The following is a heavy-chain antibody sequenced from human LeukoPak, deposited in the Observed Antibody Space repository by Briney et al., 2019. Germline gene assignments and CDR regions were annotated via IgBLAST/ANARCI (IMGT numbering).Heavy chain of an antibody. D-gene: IGHD5-18*01. CDR1: GYTFTSYG. V-gene: IGHV1-18*04. CDR2: ISAYNGNT. CDR3: ARDCRGYSYGCDDAFDI. J-gene: IGHJ3*02. Sequence: EASVKVSCKASGYTFTSYGISWVRQAPGQGLEWMGWISAYNGNTNYAQKLQGRVTMTTDTSTSTAYMELRSLRSDDTAVYYCARDCRGYSYGCDDAFDIWGQGTMVTASS.